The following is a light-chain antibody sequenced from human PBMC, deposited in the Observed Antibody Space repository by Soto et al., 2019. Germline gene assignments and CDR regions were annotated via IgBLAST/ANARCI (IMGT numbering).Light chain of an antibody. CDR2: GAS. CDR1: QSVSSN. Sequence: EIVMTQSPATLSVSPGERATLSCRASQSVSSNLAWYQQKPGQAPTLLIYGASTSATGIPARSSGRGSGTEFTLTIISLQSAAVAVYYCQQDNNWPPEFTFGGGTKVEIK. CDR3: QQDNNWPPEFT. V-gene: IGKV3-15*01. J-gene: IGKJ4*01.